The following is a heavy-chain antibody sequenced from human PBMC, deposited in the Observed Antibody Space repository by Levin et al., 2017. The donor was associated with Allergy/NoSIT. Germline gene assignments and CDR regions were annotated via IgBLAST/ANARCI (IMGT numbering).Heavy chain of an antibody. CDR2: ITTSGTM. D-gene: IGHD1-26*01. V-gene: IGHV3-48*01. CDR3: TRDPPGSHFDY. J-gene: IGHJ4*02. Sequence: GGSLRLSCAASGFTFSAYSMNWVRQAPGRGLEWLSYITTSGTMYYADSVKGRFTISRDNAKNSLYLQMNSLRADDTAVYYCTRDPPGSHFDYWGQGTLVTVSS. CDR1: GFTFSAYS.